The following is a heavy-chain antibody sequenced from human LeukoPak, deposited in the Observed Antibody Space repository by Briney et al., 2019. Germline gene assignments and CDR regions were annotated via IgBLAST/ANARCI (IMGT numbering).Heavy chain of an antibody. J-gene: IGHJ4*02. CDR1: GGSFSGYY. V-gene: IGHV4-34*01. Sequence: PSETLSLTCAVYGGSFSGYYWSWIRQPPGKGLEWIGEINHSGSTNYNPSLKSRVTISVDTSKNQFSLKLSSVTAADTAVYYCARARLLWFGDSLYFDYWGRGTLVTVSS. CDR2: INHSGST. CDR3: ARARLLWFGDSLYFDY. D-gene: IGHD3-10*01.